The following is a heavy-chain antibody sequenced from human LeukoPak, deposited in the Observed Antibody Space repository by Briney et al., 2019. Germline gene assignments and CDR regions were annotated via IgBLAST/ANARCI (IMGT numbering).Heavy chain of an antibody. CDR3: ARDRRCSGGSCPSYYYFMDV. Sequence: ASVKVSCKASGYTFTSYGISWVRQAPGQGLEWMGWISAYNGNTNYAQKLQGRVTMTTDTSTNTAYMELRSLRSDDTAVYYCARDRRCSGGSCPSYYYFMDVWGKGTTVTVSS. V-gene: IGHV1-18*01. J-gene: IGHJ6*03. CDR1: GYTFTSYG. D-gene: IGHD2-15*01. CDR2: ISAYNGNT.